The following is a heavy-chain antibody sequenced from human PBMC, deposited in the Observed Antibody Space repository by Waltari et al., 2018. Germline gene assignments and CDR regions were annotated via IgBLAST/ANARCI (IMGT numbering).Heavy chain of an antibody. Sequence: QVQLVQSGAEVKKPGSSVKVSCQASGGPFSSYGINWVRQAPGQGLEWMGGIIPVFGTANYAQRFQGRVTITTEESTSTAYMELSSLKPEDTAVYYCTRVTGGSWEGGFDPWGQGTLVTVSS. CDR2: IIPVFGTA. V-gene: IGHV1-69*05. CDR1: GGPFSSYG. CDR3: TRVTGGSWEGGFDP. D-gene: IGHD6-13*01. J-gene: IGHJ5*02.